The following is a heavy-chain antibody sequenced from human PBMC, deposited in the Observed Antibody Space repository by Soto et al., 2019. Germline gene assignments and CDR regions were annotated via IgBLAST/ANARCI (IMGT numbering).Heavy chain of an antibody. D-gene: IGHD6-13*01. J-gene: IGHJ4*02. V-gene: IGHV4-34*01. CDR3: ASIAAAGSPDY. CDR1: GGSFSGYY. Sequence: SETLSLTCAVYGGSFSGYYWSWIRQPPGKGLEWIGEINHSGSTNYNPSLKSRVTISVDTSKNQFSLKLSSVTAADTAVYYCASIAAAGSPDYWGQGTLVTVSS. CDR2: INHSGST.